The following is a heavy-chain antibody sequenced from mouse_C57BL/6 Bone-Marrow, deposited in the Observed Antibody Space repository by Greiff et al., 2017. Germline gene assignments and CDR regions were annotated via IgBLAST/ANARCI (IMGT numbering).Heavy chain of an antibody. V-gene: IGHV1-50*01. Sequence: QVQLQQSGAELVKPGASVKLSCKASGYTFTSYWMQWVNQRPGQGLEWIGEIDPTDSYTNYNQNVKGKATLTVDTSSSTAYMQLSSLTSEDTAVYYCASYGGYYFDYWGQGTTLTVSS. D-gene: IGHD1-2*01. J-gene: IGHJ2*01. CDR1: GYTFTSYW. CDR3: ASYGGYYFDY. CDR2: IDPTDSYT.